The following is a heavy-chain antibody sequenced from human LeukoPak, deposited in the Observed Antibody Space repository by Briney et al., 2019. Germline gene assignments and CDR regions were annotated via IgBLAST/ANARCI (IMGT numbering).Heavy chain of an antibody. CDR1: GFTFSSYA. J-gene: IGHJ5*02. CDR3: AKNPSTYYGGNDWFDP. V-gene: IGHV3-23*01. Sequence: GGSLRLSCAASGFTFSSYAMSWVRQAPGKGLEWVSAISGSGGSTYYADSVKGRFTISRDNSKNTLYLQMNSLRAEDTAVYYCAKNPSTYYGGNDWFDPWGQGTLVTVSS. D-gene: IGHD4-23*01. CDR2: ISGSGGST.